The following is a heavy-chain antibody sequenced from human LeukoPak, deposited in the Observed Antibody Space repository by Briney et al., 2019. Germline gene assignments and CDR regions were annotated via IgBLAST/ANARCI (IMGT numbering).Heavy chain of an antibody. V-gene: IGHV4-30-4*08. CDR1: GGSISSGGYY. Sequence: SETLSLTCTVSGGSISSGGYYWSWIRQHPGKGLEWIGYIYYSGSTYYNPSLKSRVTISVDTSKNQFSLKLSSVTAADTAVYYCARELTGDRPYFDYWGQGTLVTVSS. D-gene: IGHD7-27*01. CDR3: ARELTGDRPYFDY. CDR2: IYYSGST. J-gene: IGHJ4*02.